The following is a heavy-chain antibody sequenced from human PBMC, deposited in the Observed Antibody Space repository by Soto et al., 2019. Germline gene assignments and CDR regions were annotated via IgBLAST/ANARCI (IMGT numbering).Heavy chain of an antibody. Sequence: ASVKVSCKASGYTFTNYGISWVRQAPGQGLEWMGWISPYNGDTNYAQSLQGRVTMTTDTSTNTAYVELRSLRSDDTAVYYCAREFYYDTSGYKWDYFEYWGQGSLVTVSS. J-gene: IGHJ4*02. CDR1: GYTFTNYG. CDR2: ISPYNGDT. CDR3: AREFYYDTSGYKWDYFEY. V-gene: IGHV1-18*01. D-gene: IGHD3-22*01.